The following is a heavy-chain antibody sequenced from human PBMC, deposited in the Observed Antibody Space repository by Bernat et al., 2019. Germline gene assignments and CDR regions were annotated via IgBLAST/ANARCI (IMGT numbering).Heavy chain of an antibody. CDR1: GYTFSNYW. CDR2: IYPGDSDT. V-gene: IGHV5-51*01. Sequence: EVQLVQSGTEVKKPGESLKISCKGSGYTFSNYWIAWVRQMPGKGVEWMGIIYPGDSDTRYSPSFQDQVTISADKHISTAYLQGSGLQASETAIYCCARLKTFYNPVDYWGQGTMVTVSS. D-gene: IGHD1-14*01. CDR3: ARLKTFYNPVDY. J-gene: IGHJ4*02.